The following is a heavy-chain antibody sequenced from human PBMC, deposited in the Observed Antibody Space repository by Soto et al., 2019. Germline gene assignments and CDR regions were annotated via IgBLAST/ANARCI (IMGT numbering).Heavy chain of an antibody. J-gene: IGHJ4*02. V-gene: IGHV4-4*02. CDR1: GGSISSSNW. CDR3: ASADAYCGGDCNPPPAS. CDR2: IYHSGST. Sequence: QVQLQESGPGLVKPSGTLSLTCAVSGGSISSSNWWSWVRQPPGKGLEWIGEIYHSGSTNYNPSLKCRVTISGDKYMYQFSPTLSSVTAADTAVYYGASADAYCGGDCNPPPASWGQGTLVTVSA. D-gene: IGHD2-21*02.